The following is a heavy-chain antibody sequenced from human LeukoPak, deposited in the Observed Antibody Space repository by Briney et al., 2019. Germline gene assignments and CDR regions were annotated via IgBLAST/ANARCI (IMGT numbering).Heavy chain of an antibody. Sequence: SETVSLTCTVSGGSISSYYWSWIRQPPGKGLEWIGYIYYSGSTNYNPSLKSRVTISVDTSKNQFSLKLSSVTAADTAVYYCAREPYDSSGYNDYWGQGTLVTVSS. CDR2: IYYSGST. V-gene: IGHV4-59*01. CDR3: AREPYDSSGYNDY. CDR1: GGSISSYY. J-gene: IGHJ4*02. D-gene: IGHD3-22*01.